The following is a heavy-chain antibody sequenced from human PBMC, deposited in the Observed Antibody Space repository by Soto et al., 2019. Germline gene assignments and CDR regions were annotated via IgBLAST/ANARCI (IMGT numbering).Heavy chain of an antibody. Sequence: XDSLNVYWKCSEYRFSTYGIALVRQMPGKGLEWMGIIYPGDSDTRYSPSFQGQVTISADKSISTAHLQWSSLKASDTAMYYCARQIRHYDYWSTKYYYYGLDVWGQGTTVTVSS. V-gene: IGHV5-51*01. CDR3: ARQIRHYDYWSTKYYYYGLDV. CDR1: EYRFSTYG. J-gene: IGHJ6*02. D-gene: IGHD3-3*01. CDR2: IYPGDSDT.